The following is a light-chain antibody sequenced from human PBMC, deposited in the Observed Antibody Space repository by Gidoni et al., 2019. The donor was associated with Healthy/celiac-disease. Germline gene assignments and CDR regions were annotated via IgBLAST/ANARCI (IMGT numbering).Light chain of an antibody. V-gene: IGLV3-21*02. Sequence: SYVLTPPPSGSVSPGQTARITCGEKNIGRKSVHWYQPKPGQAPVLVVYDDSDRPSGIPERFSGSNSGNTATLTISRVEAGDEADYYCQVWDSSSDHPYVFGTGTKVTVL. J-gene: IGLJ1*01. CDR3: QVWDSSSDHPYV. CDR1: NIGRKS. CDR2: DDS.